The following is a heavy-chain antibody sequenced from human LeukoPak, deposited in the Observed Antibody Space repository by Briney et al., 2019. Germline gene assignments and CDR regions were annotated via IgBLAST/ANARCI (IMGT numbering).Heavy chain of an antibody. CDR2: ISSNGGST. J-gene: IGHJ4*02. Sequence: GGSLRLSCAASGFTFSSYAMSWARQAPGKGLEYVSAISSNGGSTYYADSVKGRFTISRDNSKNTLYLQMSSLRAEDTAVYYCVPLHFVGATLDYWGQGTLVTVSS. CDR1: GFTFSSYA. CDR3: VPLHFVGATLDY. D-gene: IGHD1-26*01. V-gene: IGHV3-64D*06.